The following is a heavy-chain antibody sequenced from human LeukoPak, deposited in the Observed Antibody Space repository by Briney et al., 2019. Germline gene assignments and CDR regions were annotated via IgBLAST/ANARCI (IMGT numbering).Heavy chain of an antibody. CDR1: GGSISSYY. CDR3: ARGDSSGYYYGEIPPHFDY. V-gene: IGHV4-59*01. D-gene: IGHD3-22*01. J-gene: IGHJ4*02. CDR2: IYYSGST. Sequence: SETLSLTCTVSGGSISSYYWSWIRQPPGKGLEWIGYIYYSGSTNYNPSLKSRVTISVDTSKNQFSLKLSSVTAADTAVYYCARGDSSGYYYGEIPPHFDYWGQGTLVTVSS.